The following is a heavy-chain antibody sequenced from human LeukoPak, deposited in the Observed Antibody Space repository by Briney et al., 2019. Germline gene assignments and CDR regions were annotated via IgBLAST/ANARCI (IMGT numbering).Heavy chain of an antibody. Sequence: TGGSLKLSCVASGFTFSIYALHWVRQAPGKGLEYVSGISSNGGSTYYANSVKGRFTISRDNSKNTVYLQMGSLRAEDMAVYYCARNGDYGGYWGQGTLVTVSS. D-gene: IGHD4/OR15-4a*01. CDR2: ISSNGGST. J-gene: IGHJ4*02. V-gene: IGHV3-64*01. CDR1: GFTFSIYA. CDR3: ARNGDYGGY.